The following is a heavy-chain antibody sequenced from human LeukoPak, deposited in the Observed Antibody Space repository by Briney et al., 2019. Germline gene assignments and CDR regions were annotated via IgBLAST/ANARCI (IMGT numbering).Heavy chain of an antibody. CDR2: INPNSGGT. CDR1: GYTFTSYY. Sequence: GASVKVSCKASGYTFTSYYMHWVRQAPGQGLEWMGWINPNSGGTNYAQKFQGRVTMTRDTSISTAYMELSRLRSDDTAVYYCARDVVPAATHSYYFDYWGQGTLVTVSS. V-gene: IGHV1-2*02. CDR3: ARDVVPAATHSYYFDY. D-gene: IGHD2-2*01. J-gene: IGHJ4*02.